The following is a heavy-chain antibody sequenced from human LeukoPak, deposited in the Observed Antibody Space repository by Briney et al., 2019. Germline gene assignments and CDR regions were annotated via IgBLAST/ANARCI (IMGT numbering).Heavy chain of an antibody. CDR1: GYTFTSYD. CDR2: MNPNSGNT. D-gene: IGHD5-12*01. CDR3: ARVRGHSVDRGYYYYYMDV. Sequence: ASVKVSCKASGYTFTSYDINWVRQATGQGLEWMGWMNPNSGNTGYAQKFQGRVTMTRNTSISTAYMELSSLRSEDTAVYYCARVRGHSVDRGYYYYYMDVWGKGTTVTISS. J-gene: IGHJ6*03. V-gene: IGHV1-8*01.